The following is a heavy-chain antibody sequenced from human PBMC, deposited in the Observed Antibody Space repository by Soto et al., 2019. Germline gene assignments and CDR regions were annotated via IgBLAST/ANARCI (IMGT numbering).Heavy chain of an antibody. CDR2: IKQDGSEK. CDR1: GFTFSSYW. V-gene: IGHV3-7*02. J-gene: IGHJ4*02. D-gene: IGHD5-12*01. CDR3: ASSGHIVATGSDWYSYY. Sequence: GGSLRLSCAASGFTFSSYWMSWVRQAPGKGLEWVANIKQDGSEKYYVDSVKGRFTISRDNAKNTLYLQMNSLRAEDTAVYYCASSGHIVATGSDWYSYYWGEGPLVTVSS.